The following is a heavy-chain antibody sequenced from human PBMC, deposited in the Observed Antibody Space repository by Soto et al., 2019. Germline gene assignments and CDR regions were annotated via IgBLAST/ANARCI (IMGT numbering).Heavy chain of an antibody. V-gene: IGHV3-30-3*01. Sequence: GGSLRLSCAASGFTFSSYAMHWVRQAPGKGLEWVAVISYDGSNKYYADSVKGRFTISRDNSKNTLYLQMNSLRAEDTAVYYCARVGVDDFWSGYYSFVHYGMGVWGQGTTVTVSS. CDR1: GFTFSSYA. CDR2: ISYDGSNK. CDR3: ARVGVDDFWSGYYSFVHYGMGV. D-gene: IGHD3-3*01. J-gene: IGHJ6*02.